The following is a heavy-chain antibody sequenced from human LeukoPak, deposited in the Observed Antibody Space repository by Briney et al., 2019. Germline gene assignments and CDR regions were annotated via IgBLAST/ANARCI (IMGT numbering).Heavy chain of an antibody. J-gene: IGHJ6*04. CDR3: VPAAMNV. Sequence: GGSLRLSCAASGFTFSNYWMTWVRQAPGKGLQLVANIKEDGSDKYHVDSVKGRFTISRDNAKNSLYLEMNSLRIEDTAVYYCVPAAMNVWGKGTAVIVSS. CDR1: GFTFSNYW. CDR2: IKEDGSDK. V-gene: IGHV3-7*01. D-gene: IGHD2-2*01.